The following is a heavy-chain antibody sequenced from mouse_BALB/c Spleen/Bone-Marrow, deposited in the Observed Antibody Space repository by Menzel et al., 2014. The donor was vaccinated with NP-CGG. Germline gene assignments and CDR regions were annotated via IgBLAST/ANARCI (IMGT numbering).Heavy chain of an antibody. V-gene: IGHV14-3*02. J-gene: IGHJ2*01. D-gene: IGHD1-1*01. CDR1: GFNIKDTY. Sequence: EVQLQQSGAELVKPGASVKLSCTASGFNIKDTYMHWVKQGPEQGLEWIGRIDPANVNTKYDPKFQGKATITADTPSNTAYLQLSSLTSEDTAVYYCASYVYGYYFDYWGQGTTLTVSS. CDR3: ASYVYGYYFDY. CDR2: IDPANVNT.